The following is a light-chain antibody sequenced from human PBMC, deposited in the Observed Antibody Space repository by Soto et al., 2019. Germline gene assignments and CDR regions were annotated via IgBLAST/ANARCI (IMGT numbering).Light chain of an antibody. CDR1: QSISDN. CDR2: GAF. J-gene: IGKJ2*01. V-gene: IGKV3-15*01. CDR3: QQYHNWPPQYT. Sequence: EIVMTQSPATLSVSPGERVTLSCRASQSISDNLAWFQQKSGQAPRLLIHGAFKWATGVPVRFTGSGSGTEFTLTISSLQSEDSAVYYCQQYHNWPPQYTFGQGTKLQIK.